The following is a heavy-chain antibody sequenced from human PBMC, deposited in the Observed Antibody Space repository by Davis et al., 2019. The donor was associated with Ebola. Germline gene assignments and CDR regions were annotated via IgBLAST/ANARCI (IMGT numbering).Heavy chain of an antibody. Sequence: SETLSLTCTVSGGSINNYYWNWIRQPPGKGLEWIGHVSYTGSADYNPSLNSRVTISVDTSKNQFSLKVISVTAADTAVYYCARGPYSSGWYWVYFDYWGQGTLVTVSS. D-gene: IGHD6-19*01. J-gene: IGHJ4*02. CDR2: VSYTGSA. V-gene: IGHV4-59*01. CDR1: GGSINNYY. CDR3: ARGPYSSGWYWVYFDY.